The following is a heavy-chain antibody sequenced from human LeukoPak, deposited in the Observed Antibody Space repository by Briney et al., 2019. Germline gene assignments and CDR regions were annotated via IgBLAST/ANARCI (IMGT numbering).Heavy chain of an antibody. D-gene: IGHD3-10*02. J-gene: IGHJ6*04. CDR1: RFTFSSYR. Sequence: GGSLRLSCAASRFTFSSYRMNWVRQAPGKGLEWVSSISSSSSTIYYADSVKGRFTISRDNAKNSLYLQMNSLRAEDTAVYYCAELGITMIGGVWGKGTTVTISS. V-gene: IGHV3-48*04. CDR3: AELGITMIGGV. CDR2: ISSSSSTI.